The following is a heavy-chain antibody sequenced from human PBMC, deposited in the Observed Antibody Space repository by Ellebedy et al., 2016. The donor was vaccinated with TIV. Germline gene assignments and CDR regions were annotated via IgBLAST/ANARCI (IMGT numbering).Heavy chain of an antibody. Sequence: ASVKVSCXASGYTFTGYYMHWVRQAPGQGLEWMGWISAYNGNTNYAQKLQGRVTMTTDTSTSTAYMELRSLRSDDTAVYYCARKSSSSLVYWGQGTLVTVSS. CDR3: ARKSSSSLVY. V-gene: IGHV1-18*04. CDR1: GYTFTGYY. J-gene: IGHJ4*02. D-gene: IGHD2-2*01. CDR2: ISAYNGNT.